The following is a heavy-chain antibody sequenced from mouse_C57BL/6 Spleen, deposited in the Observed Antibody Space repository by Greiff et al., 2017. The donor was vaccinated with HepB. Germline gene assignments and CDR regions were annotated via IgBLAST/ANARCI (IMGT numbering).Heavy chain of an antibody. Sequence: VQLKESGGSLVKPGGSLKLSCAASGFTFSDYGMHWVRQAPEKGLEWVAYISSGSSTIYYADTVKGRFTISRDNAKNTLFLQMTSLRSEDTAMYYCARAMVTTGYFDVWGTGTTVTVSS. CDR2: ISSGSSTI. V-gene: IGHV5-17*01. D-gene: IGHD2-2*01. J-gene: IGHJ1*03. CDR3: ARAMVTTGYFDV. CDR1: GFTFSDYG.